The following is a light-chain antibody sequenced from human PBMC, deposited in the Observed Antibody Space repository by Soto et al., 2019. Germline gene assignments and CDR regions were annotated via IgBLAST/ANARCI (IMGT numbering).Light chain of an antibody. CDR2: DAY. V-gene: IGKV3-11*01. J-gene: IGKJ2*02. CDR1: QRVDRY. Sequence: EVVLTQSPDTLSLSPGETATLSCRASQRVDRYVAWYQQKVGQSPRLLIYDAYTRATGVGARFAGSGSATDFSLTITSLEAEDFEVYYCQQRAKWPSTFGPGNKVEMK. CDR3: QQRAKWPST.